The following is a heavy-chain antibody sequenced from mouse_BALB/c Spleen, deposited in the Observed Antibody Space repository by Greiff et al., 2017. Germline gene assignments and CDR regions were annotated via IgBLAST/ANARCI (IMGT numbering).Heavy chain of an antibody. CDR2: IYPGGGYT. D-gene: IGHD2-2*01. Sequence: VQLQQSGAELVRPGTSVKISCKASGYSFTNYWLGWVKQRPGHGLEWIGDIYPGGGYTNYNEKFKGKATLTADTSSSTAYMQLSSLTSEDSAVYFCARSWLRRGYMDYWGQGTSVTVSS. J-gene: IGHJ4*01. CDR3: ARSWLRRGYMDY. CDR1: GYSFTNYW. V-gene: IGHV1-63*02.